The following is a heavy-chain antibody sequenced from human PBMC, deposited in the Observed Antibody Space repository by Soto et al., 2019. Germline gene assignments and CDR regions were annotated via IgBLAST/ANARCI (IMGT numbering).Heavy chain of an antibody. D-gene: IGHD3-10*01. CDR2: IYPGDSDT. V-gene: IGHV5-51*01. CDR3: ARLRGSNYYYYYGMDV. Sequence: GESLEISCKGSGYFFSSYWIGWVRQMPGKGLEWMGIIYPGDSDTRYSPSFQGQVTISADRSISTAYLQWSSLKASDTAMYYCARLRGSNYYYYYGMDVWGQGTTVTVSS. J-gene: IGHJ6*02. CDR1: GYFFSSYW.